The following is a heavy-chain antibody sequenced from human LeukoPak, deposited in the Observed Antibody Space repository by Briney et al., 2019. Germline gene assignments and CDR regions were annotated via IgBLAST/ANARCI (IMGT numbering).Heavy chain of an antibody. CDR1: GFTFSSYW. D-gene: IGHD3-3*01. CDR2: IKQDGSEK. V-gene: IGHV3-7*01. Sequence: GGSLRLSCAASGFTFSSYWMSWVRQAPGKGLEWVANIKQDGSEKYYVDSVKGRFTISRDNAKNSLYLQMNSLRAEDRAVYYCARGALRFWFDPWGQGTLVTVSS. CDR3: ARGALRFWFDP. J-gene: IGHJ5*02.